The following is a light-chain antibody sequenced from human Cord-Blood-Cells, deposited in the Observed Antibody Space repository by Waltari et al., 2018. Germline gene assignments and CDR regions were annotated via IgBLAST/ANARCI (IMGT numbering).Light chain of an antibody. CDR3: QQYYSYPYT. Sequence: AIRMTQSPSSFSASTGDRVTITCRASQGISRYLAWYQQKPEKAPKLLIYAASTLQSGVPSRFSGSRSGTDFTLTISCLQSEDFATYYCQQYYSYPYTFGQGTKLEIK. CDR2: AAS. CDR1: QGISRY. V-gene: IGKV1-8*01. J-gene: IGKJ2*01.